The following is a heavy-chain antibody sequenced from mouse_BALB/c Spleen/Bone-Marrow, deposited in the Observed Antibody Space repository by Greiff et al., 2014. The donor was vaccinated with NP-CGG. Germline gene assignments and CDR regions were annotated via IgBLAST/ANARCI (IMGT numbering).Heavy chain of an antibody. CDR2: IYPGSGGT. Sequence: QVQLQQSGAELVKPGTSVKVSCKASGYAFTNYWIEWVKQRPGQGLEWIGMIYPGSGGTNYNEKFKSKATLTADKSSSTAYMQLSSLTSEDSAVYYCAREKGCFFDYWGQGTTLTVSS. CDR1: GYAFTNYW. CDR3: AREKGCFFDY. V-gene: IGHV1-54*01. D-gene: IGHD3-3*01. J-gene: IGHJ2*01.